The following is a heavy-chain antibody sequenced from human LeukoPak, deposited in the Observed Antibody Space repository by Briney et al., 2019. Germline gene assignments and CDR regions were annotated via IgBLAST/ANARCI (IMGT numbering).Heavy chain of an antibody. CDR1: GFTFSTYN. J-gene: IGHJ3*02. CDR2: ISTSSNYI. CDR3: ARVVGASAPDAFDI. D-gene: IGHD1-26*01. Sequence: PGGSLRLSCTASGFTFSTYNMNWVRQAPGKGLEWVSSISTSSNYIYYADSVKGRFTISRDNAKNSLYLQMNSLRVEDTDVYYCARVVGASAPDAFDIWGQGTMVTVSS. V-gene: IGHV3-21*01.